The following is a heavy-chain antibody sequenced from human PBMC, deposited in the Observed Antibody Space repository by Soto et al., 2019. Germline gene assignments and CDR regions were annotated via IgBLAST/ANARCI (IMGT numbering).Heavy chain of an antibody. J-gene: IGHJ4*02. CDR2: ITWDGSST. CDR1: GFTFDDST. D-gene: IGHD6-6*01. Sequence: VGSLRLSCAASGFTFDDSTMHWVRQAPGKGLEWVSFITWDGSSTYYADSVKGRFTISRDNTKSSLYQQMNSLRAEDTALYYCAKPSQSVSSALFDSWGPGTLVTVSS. V-gene: IGHV3-43*01. CDR3: AKPSQSVSSALFDS.